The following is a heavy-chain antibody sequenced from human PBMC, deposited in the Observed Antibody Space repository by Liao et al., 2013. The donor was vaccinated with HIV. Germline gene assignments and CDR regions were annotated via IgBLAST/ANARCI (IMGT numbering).Heavy chain of an antibody. CDR2: IYYSGST. CDR1: GGSISSSRYY. Sequence: QLQLQESGPGLVKPSETLSLTCTVSGGSISSSRYYWGWIRQPPGKGLEWIGSIYYSGSTYYNPSLKSRVTISVDTSKNQFSLKLSSVTAADTAVYYCARGSGGYYFDYWGQGTLVTVSS. CDR3: ARGSGGYYFDY. V-gene: IGHV4-39*07. J-gene: IGHJ4*02. D-gene: IGHD3-22*01.